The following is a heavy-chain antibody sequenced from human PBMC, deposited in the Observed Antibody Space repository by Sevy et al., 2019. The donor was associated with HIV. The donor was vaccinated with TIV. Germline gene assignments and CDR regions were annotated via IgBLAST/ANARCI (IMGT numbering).Heavy chain of an antibody. Sequence: ASVKVSYKVSGKTLTQLSMHWVRQAPGKGLEWMGSYAPEDDKRICAQKFQGRVTMTEDTSTDTAYMELRILRSEDTAVYYCATTKDYYESSGSPFDYWVQGTLVTVSS. V-gene: IGHV1-24*01. CDR3: ATTKDYYESSGSPFDY. D-gene: IGHD3-22*01. CDR1: GKTLTQLS. J-gene: IGHJ4*02. CDR2: YAPEDDKR.